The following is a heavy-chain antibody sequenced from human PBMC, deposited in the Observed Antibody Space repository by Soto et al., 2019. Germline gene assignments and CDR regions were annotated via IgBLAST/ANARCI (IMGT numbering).Heavy chain of an antibody. D-gene: IGHD2-15*01. CDR1: GGSICSSRYY. V-gene: IGHV4-39*01. J-gene: IGHJ2*01. CDR3: QAEDGIRGLCTVSAFLLNRSSDL. CDR2: IYYSGST. Sequence: YLTCTVSGGSICSSRYYWGWIRQTPGKGLEWLGSIYYSGSTYYEPSLKMRVTISADTSKNQFSLKLSSVTAADTSFFFCQAEDGIRGLCTVSAFLLNRSSDL.